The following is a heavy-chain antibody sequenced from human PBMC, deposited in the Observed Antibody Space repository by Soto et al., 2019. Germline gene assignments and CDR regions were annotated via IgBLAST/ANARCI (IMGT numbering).Heavy chain of an antibody. J-gene: IGHJ5*02. V-gene: IGHV4-61*03. D-gene: IGHD3-16*01. Sequence: QVQLQESGPGLVRASETMSLTCTVSGVSISIRKYYWSWVRQPPGKGLEWIGYISYTGTTNYSPSLKSRVTISVDTSKHHISLRLISLTAAYASVYYCARSFCAYDESCNWFDHWGQGTLVSVSS. CDR1: GVSISIRKYY. CDR2: ISYTGTT. CDR3: ARSFCAYDESCNWFDH.